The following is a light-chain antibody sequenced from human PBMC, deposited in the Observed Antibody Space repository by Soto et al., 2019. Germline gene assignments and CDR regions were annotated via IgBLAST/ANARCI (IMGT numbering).Light chain of an antibody. V-gene: IGKV1-17*01. Sequence: DIQMTQSPSSLSASVGDRVTITCRASQAIRNDLAWYQQKPGRAPKRLIYGSSTLPSGVPSRFSGSGSGTEFTLTISSLEPEDFATYYCLQHNVFPRTFGQGTKVEIK. CDR1: QAIRND. CDR3: LQHNVFPRT. CDR2: GSS. J-gene: IGKJ1*01.